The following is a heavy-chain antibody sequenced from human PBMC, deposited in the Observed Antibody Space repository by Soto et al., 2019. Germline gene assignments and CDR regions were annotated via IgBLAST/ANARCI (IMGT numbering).Heavy chain of an antibody. V-gene: IGHV3-73*01. CDR2: IRTRPDSYAT. CDR3: NGLESATGKSDY. D-gene: IGHD6-13*01. CDR1: GLSFSGYS. Sequence: GGSLRLSCAASGLSFSGYSIHWVRQASGKGLEWVGRIRTRPDSYATAYAASVKGRFTITRDDAANMAYLQMSSLKTEDTALYYCNGLESATGKSDYWGQGALVTVSS. J-gene: IGHJ4*02.